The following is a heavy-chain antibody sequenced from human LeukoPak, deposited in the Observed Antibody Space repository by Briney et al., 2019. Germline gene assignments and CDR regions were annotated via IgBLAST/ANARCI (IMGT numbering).Heavy chain of an antibody. V-gene: IGHV4-38-2*02. CDR3: ARGPRYTWSHRGYYYYMDV. D-gene: IGHD1-20*01. Sequence: SETLSLTCTVSGYSISSGYYWGWIRQPPGKGLEWIGSIYHSGSTYYNPSLKSRVTISVDTSKNQFSLELNSLTAADTAIYYCARGPRYTWSHRGYYYYMDVWGKGTTVTVSS. CDR1: GYSISSGYY. J-gene: IGHJ6*03. CDR2: IYHSGST.